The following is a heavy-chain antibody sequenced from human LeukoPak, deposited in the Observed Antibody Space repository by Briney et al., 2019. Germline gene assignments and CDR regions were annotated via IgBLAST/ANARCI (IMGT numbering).Heavy chain of an antibody. Sequence: GRSLRLSCAASGFTFDNYAMHWVRQAPGKGLEWVSGISWNSGSIGYADSVKGRFTISRDNAKNSQYLQMNSLRAEDTALYYCTKDQTRIVGATNSFDYWGQGTLVTVSS. D-gene: IGHD1-26*01. J-gene: IGHJ4*02. CDR2: ISWNSGSI. CDR1: GFTFDNYA. V-gene: IGHV3-9*01. CDR3: TKDQTRIVGATNSFDY.